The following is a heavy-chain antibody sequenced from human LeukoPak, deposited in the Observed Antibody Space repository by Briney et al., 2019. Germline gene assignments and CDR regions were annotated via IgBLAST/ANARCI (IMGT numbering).Heavy chain of an antibody. CDR1: GVSISNYY. CDR3: ARAPAIGGYDDY. D-gene: IGHD5-12*01. V-gene: IGHV4-59*08. Sequence: SETLFLTCAVSGVSISNYYWSWVRQSPGKGLECIGYISSIGTINYNPSLKSRVTISVDTSKNQFSLKLSSVTAADTAVYYCARAPAIGGYDDYWGQGTLVTVSS. J-gene: IGHJ4*02. CDR2: ISSIGTI.